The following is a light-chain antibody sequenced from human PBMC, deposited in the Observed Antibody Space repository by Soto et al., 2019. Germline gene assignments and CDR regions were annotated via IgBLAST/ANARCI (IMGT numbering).Light chain of an antibody. CDR2: RNN. Sequence: QSVLTQPPSASGTPGQRVTISCSGSSSNIGSNYVYWYQQLPGMAPKLLIYRNNQRPSGVPDRFSGSKSGTSASLAISGLRSEDEADYYCAAWDDSRGYVFGTGTKLTVL. J-gene: IGLJ1*01. V-gene: IGLV1-47*01. CDR3: AAWDDSRGYV. CDR1: SSNIGSNY.